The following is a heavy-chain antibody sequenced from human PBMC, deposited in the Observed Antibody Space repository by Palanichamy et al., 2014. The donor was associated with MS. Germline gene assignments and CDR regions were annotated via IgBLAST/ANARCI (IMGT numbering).Heavy chain of an antibody. V-gene: IGHV3-21*01. J-gene: IGHJ6*02. Sequence: EVQLMESGGGLVKPGGSLTLSCAASGFTFNTYGMNWVRQAPGKGLEWVSYISSSRSYIYYVDSVKGRFTISRDNAKNSLYLQMNSLRAEDTAMYYCAREYCSSTSCYGDVWGQGTTVTVSS. CDR1: GFTFNTYG. CDR3: AREYCSSTSCYGDV. CDR2: ISSSRSYI. D-gene: IGHD2-2*01.